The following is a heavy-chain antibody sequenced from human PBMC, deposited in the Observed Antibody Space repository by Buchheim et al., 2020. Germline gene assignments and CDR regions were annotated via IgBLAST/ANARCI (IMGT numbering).Heavy chain of an antibody. D-gene: IGHD1-1*01. CDR2: ITSGSSSM. V-gene: IGHV3-48*01. Sequence: VQLVESGGGLVQPGGSLRLSCEASGFTFSTYSKNWVRQAPGKGLEWVSYITSGSSSMYYTDSVKGRLTISRDNAKNSLKLQMNSLRADDTAVYYCARWNGDGMDVWGQGTT. CDR3: ARWNGDGMDV. CDR1: GFTFSTYS. J-gene: IGHJ6*02.